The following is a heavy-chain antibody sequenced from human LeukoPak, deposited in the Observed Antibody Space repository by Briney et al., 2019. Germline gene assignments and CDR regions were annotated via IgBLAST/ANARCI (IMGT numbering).Heavy chain of an antibody. D-gene: IGHD3-10*01. J-gene: IGHJ4*02. V-gene: IGHV3-74*01. CDR1: GFIFSNYW. Sequence: GGSLRLSCAASGFIFSNYWMHWVRQAPGKGLVWVSHITGDGSNTRYADSVKGRFTISRDNSKNTLYLQMNSLRAEDTAIYYCARELFDFDYWGQGTLVTVSS. CDR2: ITGDGSNT. CDR3: ARELFDFDY.